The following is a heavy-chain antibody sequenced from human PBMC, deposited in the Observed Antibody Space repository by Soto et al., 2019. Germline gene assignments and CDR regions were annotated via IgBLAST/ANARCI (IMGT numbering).Heavy chain of an antibody. Sequence: PGGSLRLSCAASGFSLRDHYLAWIRQAPGKGLEWVSYISGSDATIYYGDPVKGRFTISRDSSKNSVFLQLNSLRGEDTAVYFCARGHYYGVDVWGQGTSVTVS. D-gene: IGHD3-10*01. CDR3: ARGHYYGVDV. J-gene: IGHJ6*02. CDR2: ISGSDATI. V-gene: IGHV3-11*01. CDR1: GFSLRDHY.